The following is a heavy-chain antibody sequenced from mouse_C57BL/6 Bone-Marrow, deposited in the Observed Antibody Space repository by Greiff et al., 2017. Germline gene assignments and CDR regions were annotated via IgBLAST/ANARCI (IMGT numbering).Heavy chain of an antibody. Sequence: DVQLQESGPGMVKPSPSLSLTCTVTGSSITRGYDWHWIRHFPGNKLEWMGYISSSGSTNYNPSLKSRISITHDTSKNHFFLKLNSVTTEYTATYYCARDHDGYYPFAYWGQGTLVTVSA. CDR3: ARDHDGYYPFAY. D-gene: IGHD2-3*01. V-gene: IGHV3-1*01. CDR2: ISSSGST. J-gene: IGHJ3*01. CDR1: GSSITRGYD.